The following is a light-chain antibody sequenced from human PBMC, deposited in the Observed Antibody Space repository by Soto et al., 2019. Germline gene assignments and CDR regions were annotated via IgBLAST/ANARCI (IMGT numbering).Light chain of an antibody. CDR2: DAS. CDR1: HTVRSSY. J-gene: IGKJ4*01. CDR3: QQFSSYPLT. V-gene: IGKV3-20*01. Sequence: EIVLTQSPATLSLSPGERATLSCRASHTVRSSYLAWYQQKPGQAPRLLIYDASTRATGIPDRFSGGGSGTDFTLTISSLEPEDFAVYYCQQFSSYPLTFGGGTKVDIK.